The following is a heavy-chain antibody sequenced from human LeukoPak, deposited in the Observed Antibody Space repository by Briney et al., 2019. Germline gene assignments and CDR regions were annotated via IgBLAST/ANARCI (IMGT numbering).Heavy chain of an antibody. V-gene: IGHV3-30*02. CDR1: GFTFSSYG. CDR3: ARSFITMIVVVITYIDY. D-gene: IGHD3-22*01. CDR2: IRYDGSNK. J-gene: IGHJ4*02. Sequence: GGSLRLSCAASGFTFSSYGMHWVRQAPGKGLEWVAFIRYDGSNKYYADSVKGRFTISRDNSKNTLYLQMNSLRAEDTAVYYCARSFITMIVVVITYIDYWGQGTLVTVSS.